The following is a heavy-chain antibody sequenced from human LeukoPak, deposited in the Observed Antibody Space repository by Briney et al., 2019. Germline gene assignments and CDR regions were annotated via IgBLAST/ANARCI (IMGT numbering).Heavy chain of an antibody. CDR3: ARVRDGYNSYYFDY. CDR1: GGSFSGYY. J-gene: IGHJ4*02. V-gene: IGHV4-34*01. CDR2: INHSGST. Sequence: SETLSLTCAVYGGSFSGYYWSWIRQPPGKGLEWIGEINHSGSTNYNPSLKSRVTISVDTSKNQFSLKLSSVTAADTAVYYCARVRDGYNSYYFDYWGQGTLVTVSS. D-gene: IGHD5-12*01.